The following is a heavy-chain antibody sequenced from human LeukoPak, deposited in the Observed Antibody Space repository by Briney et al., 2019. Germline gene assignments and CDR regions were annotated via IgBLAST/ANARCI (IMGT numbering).Heavy chain of an antibody. J-gene: IGHJ4*02. CDR2: MSYDGSDK. Sequence: GGSLTLSCAASGFTLNTYGMHWVRQAPGKGLEWVAVMSYDGSDKDYADSVKGRFTISRDNSKNTLYLQMNSLRAEDTAVYYCARGGDCDILTGYSDFDYWGQGTLVTVSS. CDR1: GFTLNTYG. CDR3: ARGGDCDILTGYSDFDY. D-gene: IGHD3-9*01. V-gene: IGHV3-30*03.